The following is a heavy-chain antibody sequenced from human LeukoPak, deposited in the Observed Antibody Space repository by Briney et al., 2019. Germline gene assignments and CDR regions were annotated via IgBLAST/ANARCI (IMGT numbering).Heavy chain of an antibody. CDR2: IYYSGST. J-gene: IGHJ4*02. V-gene: IGHV4-59*12. D-gene: IGHD1-26*01. CDR3: ATTTIRLGY. Sequence: SETLSLTCTVSGGSISSYYWSWIRQPPGKGLEWIGYIYYSGSTNYNPSLKSRVTISVDTSNNQFSLKLSSVTAADTAVYYCATTTIRLGYWGQGTLVTVSS. CDR1: GGSISSYY.